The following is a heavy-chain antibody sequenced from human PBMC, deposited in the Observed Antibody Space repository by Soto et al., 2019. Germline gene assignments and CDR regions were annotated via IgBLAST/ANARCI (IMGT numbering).Heavy chain of an antibody. CDR2: IYYSGST. D-gene: IGHD3-10*01. V-gene: IGHV4-31*03. J-gene: IGHJ6*03. CDR1: GGSISSGGYY. Sequence: SETLSLTCTVSGGSISSGGYYWSWIRQHPGKGLEWIGYIYYSGSTYYNPSLKSRVTISVDTSKNQFSLKLSSVTAADTAVYYCARELVQMTMVRGVYYYYMDVWGKGTTVTVSS. CDR3: ARELVQMTMVRGVYYYYMDV.